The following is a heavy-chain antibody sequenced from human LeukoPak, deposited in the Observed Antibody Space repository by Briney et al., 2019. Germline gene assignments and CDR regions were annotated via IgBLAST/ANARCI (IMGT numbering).Heavy chain of an antibody. CDR2: ISAYNGNT. V-gene: IGHV1-18*01. CDR3: ARGDGGSSWYGHYYYYYYMDV. J-gene: IGHJ6*03. Sequence: ASVKVSCEASGYTFTSYGISWVRQAPGQGLEWMGWISAYNGNTNYAQKLQGRVTMTTDTSTSTAYMELRSLRSDDTAVYYCARGDGGSSWYGHYYYYYYMDVWGKGTTVTVSS. D-gene: IGHD6-13*01. CDR1: GYTFTSYG.